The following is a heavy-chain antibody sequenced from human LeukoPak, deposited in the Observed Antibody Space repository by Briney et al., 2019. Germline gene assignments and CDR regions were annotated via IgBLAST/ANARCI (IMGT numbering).Heavy chain of an antibody. CDR1: GYKFSDYY. CDR2: IYPGDSDL. D-gene: IGHD6-13*01. V-gene: IGHV5-51*01. J-gene: IGHJ4*02. CDR3: ARREAAAAYYFDY. Sequence: GESLKISCKTSGYKFSDYYIGWVRQRPGKGLEWMGIIYPGDSDLRYSPSFQGQVTISADKSISTAYLQWSSLKASDTAMYYCARREAAAAYYFDYWGQGTLVTVSS.